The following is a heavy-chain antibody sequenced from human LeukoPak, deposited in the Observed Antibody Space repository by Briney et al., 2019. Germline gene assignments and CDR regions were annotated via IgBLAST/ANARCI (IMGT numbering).Heavy chain of an antibody. CDR1: GYTFTRHY. J-gene: IGHJ5*02. CDR3: ARDNSVGDIAWWFDP. D-gene: IGHD1-26*01. Sequence: ASVKVSCKAFGYTFTRHYMHWVRQAPGQGLEWLGLINPTGTSTLYARKFQGRVTMTRDMSTTTDYMELSSLRSEDTAVYYCARDNSVGDIAWWFDPWGQGTLVTVSS. CDR2: INPTGTST. V-gene: IGHV1-46*01.